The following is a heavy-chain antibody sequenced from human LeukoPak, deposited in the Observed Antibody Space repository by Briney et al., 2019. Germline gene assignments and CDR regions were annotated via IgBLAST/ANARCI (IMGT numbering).Heavy chain of an antibody. Sequence: SETLSLTCTVSGGSISSSSYYWGWIRQPPGKGLEWIASIYYSGSSYYNPSLKSRVTISVDTSKNQFSLKMSSVTAADTAVYYCARHKRVSSTYAGGDWFDPWGQGTLVTISS. V-gene: IGHV4-39*01. J-gene: IGHJ5*02. D-gene: IGHD2-2*01. CDR3: ARHKRVSSTYAGGDWFDP. CDR2: IYYSGSS. CDR1: GGSISSSSYY.